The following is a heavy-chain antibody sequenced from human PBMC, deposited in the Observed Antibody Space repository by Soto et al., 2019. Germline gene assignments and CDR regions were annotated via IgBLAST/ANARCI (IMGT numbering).Heavy chain of an antibody. D-gene: IGHD6-6*01. Sequence: SETLSLTCTVSGGSISSGGYYWSWIRQHPGKGLEWIGYIYYSGSTYYNPSLKSRVTISVDTSKNQFSLKLSSVTAADTSVYYCARELIAARLGGFDYWGQGTLVTVSS. CDR3: ARELIAARLGGFDY. CDR1: GGSISSGGYY. J-gene: IGHJ4*02. CDR2: IYYSGST. V-gene: IGHV4-31*03.